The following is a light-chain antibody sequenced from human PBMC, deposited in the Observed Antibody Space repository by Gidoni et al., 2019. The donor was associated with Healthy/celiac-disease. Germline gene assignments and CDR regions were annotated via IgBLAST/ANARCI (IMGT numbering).Light chain of an antibody. CDR3: QQLNSYPFG. CDR2: AAS. CDR1: QGISSY. J-gene: IGKJ1*01. V-gene: IGKV1-9*01. Sequence: DIQLTQSPSFLSASVGDRVTITCRASQGISSYLAWYQQKPGKAPKLLIYAASTLQSGVPSRFSGSGSGTEFTLTISSLQPEDFATYYCQQLNSYPFGFXXXTKVEIK.